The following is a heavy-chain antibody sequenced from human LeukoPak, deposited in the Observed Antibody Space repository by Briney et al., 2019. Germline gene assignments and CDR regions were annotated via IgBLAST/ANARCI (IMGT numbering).Heavy chain of an antibody. V-gene: IGHV4-34*01. CDR1: GGSFSGYY. J-gene: IGHJ4*02. Sequence: PSETLSLTCAVYGGSFSGYYWSWIRQPPGKGLEWIGEINHSGSTNYNPSLKSRVTISVDTSKNQFSLKLSSVTAEDTAVYYCARALETTGVYFDYWGQGTLVTVSS. D-gene: IGHD4-4*01. CDR2: INHSGST. CDR3: ARALETTGVYFDY.